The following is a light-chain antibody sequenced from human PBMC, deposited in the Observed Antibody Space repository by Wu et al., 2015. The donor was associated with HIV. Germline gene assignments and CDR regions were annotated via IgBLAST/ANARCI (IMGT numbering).Light chain of an antibody. V-gene: IGKV3-11*01. J-gene: IGKJ2*01. CDR2: DAS. Sequence: SCRASQSVASFFSPGTNRNLGQAPRLLIYDASNRATGIPARFSGSGSGTDFTLTISSLEPEDFAVYYCQQRRYWPLYTFGQGTKLEIK. CDR3: QQRRYWPLYT. CDR1: QSVASF.